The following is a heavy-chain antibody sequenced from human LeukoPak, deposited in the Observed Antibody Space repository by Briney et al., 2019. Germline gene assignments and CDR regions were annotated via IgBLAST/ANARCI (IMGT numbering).Heavy chain of an antibody. CDR2: FYYSGST. J-gene: IGHJ4*02. CDR1: GGSISSYY. V-gene: IGHV4-59*08. D-gene: IGHD1-26*01. Sequence: PSETLSLTCTVSGGSISSYYWSWIRQPPGKGLEGIGYFYYSGSTNYNPSLKSRVTISVDTSKNQFSLKLSSVTAGDTAVYYCARHMEYSGSFYIDYWGQGTLVTVSS. CDR3: ARHMEYSGSFYIDY.